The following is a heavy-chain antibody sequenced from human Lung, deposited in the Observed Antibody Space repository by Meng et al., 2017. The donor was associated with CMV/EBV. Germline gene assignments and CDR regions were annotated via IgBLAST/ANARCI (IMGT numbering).Heavy chain of an antibody. CDR3: ARVRQGVADPYFDY. CDR1: GITLSTYS. V-gene: IGHV3-21*01. J-gene: IGHJ4*02. D-gene: IGHD2-21*01. CDR2: ISRSGSYK. Sequence: GESLKISCAASGITLSTYSMSWVRQAPGKGLEWVASISRSGSYKYYADSVKGRFAISRDNAKNSLYLQMNSLRVEDTAVYYCARVRQGVADPYFDYWGQGTXVTVSS.